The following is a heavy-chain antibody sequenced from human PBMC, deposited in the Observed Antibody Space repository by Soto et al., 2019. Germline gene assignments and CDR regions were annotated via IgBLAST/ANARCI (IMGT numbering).Heavy chain of an antibody. J-gene: IGHJ4*02. Sequence: GGSLRLSCAASGFTFSDHYMDWVRQAPGKGLEWVGRTRNKANSYTTEYAASVKGRFTISRDDSKNSLYLQMNSLKTEDTAVYYCARVAARPRYFDYWGQGTLVTVSS. D-gene: IGHD6-6*01. CDR3: ARVAARPRYFDY. V-gene: IGHV3-72*01. CDR2: TRNKANSYTT. CDR1: GFTFSDHY.